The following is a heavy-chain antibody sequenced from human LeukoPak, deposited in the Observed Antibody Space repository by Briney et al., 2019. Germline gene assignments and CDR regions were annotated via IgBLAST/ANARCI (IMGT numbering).Heavy chain of an antibody. J-gene: IGHJ4*02. CDR2: IYYSGST. Sequence: SETLSLTCTVSGGSISSSSYYWGWIRQPPGKGLEWIGSIYYSGSTYYNPSLKSRVTISVDTSKNQFSLKLSSVTAADTAVYYCARDGKPYYYGSGTTGFDYWGQGTLVTVSS. D-gene: IGHD3-10*01. V-gene: IGHV4-39*07. CDR3: ARDGKPYYYGSGTTGFDY. CDR1: GGSISSSSYY.